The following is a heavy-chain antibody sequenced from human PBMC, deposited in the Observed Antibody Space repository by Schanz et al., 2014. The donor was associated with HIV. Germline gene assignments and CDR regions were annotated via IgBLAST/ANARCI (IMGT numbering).Heavy chain of an antibody. D-gene: IGHD3-10*01. J-gene: IGHJ4*02. V-gene: IGHV3-21*01. CDR2: ISSNTNYI. Sequence: EVQLVESGGGLVQPGGSLRLSCAASGFTFTSYSMNWVRQAPGKGLEWISSISSNTNYINYADSVKGRFTISRDNAKNSLYLQMNSLRFADTAVYYCARDSGPGIYWGQGTLVTVSS. CDR3: ARDSGPGIY. CDR1: GFTFTSYS.